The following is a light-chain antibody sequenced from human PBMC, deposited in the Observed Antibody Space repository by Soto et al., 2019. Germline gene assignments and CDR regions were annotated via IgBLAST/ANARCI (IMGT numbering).Light chain of an antibody. CDR3: QQTYTTPEIT. J-gene: IGKJ5*01. CDR1: QGISSY. V-gene: IGKV1-9*01. Sequence: DIQLTQSPSFLSASVGDRVTITCRASQGISSYLAWYQQKPGKAPKLLIYAASTLQSGVPSRFSGSGSGTDFTLTISSLQPEDFATYYCQQTYTTPEITFGQGTRLEIK. CDR2: AAS.